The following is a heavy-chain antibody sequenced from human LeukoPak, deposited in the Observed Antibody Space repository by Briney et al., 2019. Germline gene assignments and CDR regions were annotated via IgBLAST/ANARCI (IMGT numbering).Heavy chain of an antibody. Sequence: PGGSLRLSCAASGFTFSSYEMNWVRQAPGKGLEWVSYISSSGSTIYYADSVKGRFTISRDNAKNSLYLQMNSLRAEDTAVYYCAKGSHHTPNGYFDWLGNPTGDNILDYWGQGTLVTVSS. J-gene: IGHJ4*02. CDR3: AKGSHHTPNGYFDWLGNPTGDNILDY. V-gene: IGHV3-48*03. D-gene: IGHD3-9*01. CDR2: ISSSGSTI. CDR1: GFTFSSYE.